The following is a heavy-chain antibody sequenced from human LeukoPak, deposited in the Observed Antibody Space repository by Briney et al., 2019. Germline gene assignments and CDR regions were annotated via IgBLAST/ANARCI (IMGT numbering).Heavy chain of an antibody. V-gene: IGHV1-18*01. J-gene: IGHJ5*02. CDR1: GYTFTSYG. CDR2: ISAYNGNT. D-gene: IGHD2-2*01. Sequence: ASVKVSRKASGYTFTSYGISWVRQAPGQGLEWMGWISAYNGNTNYAQKLQGRVTMTTDTSTSTAYMELRSLRSDDTAVYYCARDNLVVVPAATSWWFDPWGQGTLVTVSS. CDR3: ARDNLVVVPAATSWWFDP.